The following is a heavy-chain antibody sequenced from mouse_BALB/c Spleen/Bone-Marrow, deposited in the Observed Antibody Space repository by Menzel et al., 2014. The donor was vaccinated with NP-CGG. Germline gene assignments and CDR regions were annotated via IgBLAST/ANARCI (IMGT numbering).Heavy chain of an antibody. CDR1: GYTFTTYW. D-gene: IGHD2-1*01. J-gene: IGHJ4*01. CDR3: ARGNYEAMDY. Sequence: VKLVESGAELAKPGASVKMSCKASGYTFTTYWMHWVKQRPGQGLEWIGYINPSTGYTAYNQKFKDKATLTADKSSNTAYMQLSSLTSEDSAVYYCARGNYEAMDYWGQGTSVTASS. V-gene: IGHV1-7*01. CDR2: INPSTGYT.